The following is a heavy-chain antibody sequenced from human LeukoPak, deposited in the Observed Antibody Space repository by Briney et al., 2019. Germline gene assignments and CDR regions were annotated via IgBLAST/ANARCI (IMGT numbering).Heavy chain of an antibody. CDR3: VRDNRDGSGWSPGAY. D-gene: IGHD6-19*01. J-gene: IGHJ4*02. V-gene: IGHV3-9*01. CDR1: GFTFDDYA. CDR2: ISWNSGSI. Sequence: GGSLRLSCAASGFTFDDYAMHWVRQAPGKGLEWVSGISWNSGSIGYADSVKGRFTISRDNAKNSLYLQMNSLRPEDTALYYCVRDNRDGSGWSPGAYWGQGSLVTVSS.